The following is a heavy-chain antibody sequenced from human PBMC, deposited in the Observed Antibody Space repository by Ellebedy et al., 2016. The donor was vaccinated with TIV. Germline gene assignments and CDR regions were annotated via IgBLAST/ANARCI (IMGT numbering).Heavy chain of an antibody. Sequence: PGGSLRLSCAASGFTFSSYAMSWVRQAPGKGLEWVSAISGSGGSTYYADSVKGRFTISRDNSKNTLYLQMNSLRAEDTAVNYCARGAYYYDSSGYYYDYWGQGTLVTVSS. CDR3: ARGAYYYDSSGYYYDY. V-gene: IGHV3-23*01. CDR1: GFTFSSYA. CDR2: ISGSGGST. J-gene: IGHJ4*02. D-gene: IGHD3-22*01.